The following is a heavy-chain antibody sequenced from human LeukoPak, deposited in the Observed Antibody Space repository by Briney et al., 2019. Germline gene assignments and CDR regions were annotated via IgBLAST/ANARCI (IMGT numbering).Heavy chain of an antibody. Sequence: ASVKVSCKASGYSFSSYGISWVRQAPGQGLEWMGWINVHNGNTKYTQKFQGRVTMTTDTSTSTAYMELRGLRSEDTAVYYCARDPRPDDSSGYFGYWGQGTLVTVSS. CDR1: GYSFSSYG. D-gene: IGHD3-22*01. CDR3: ARDPRPDDSSGYFGY. CDR2: INVHNGNT. J-gene: IGHJ4*02. V-gene: IGHV1-18*01.